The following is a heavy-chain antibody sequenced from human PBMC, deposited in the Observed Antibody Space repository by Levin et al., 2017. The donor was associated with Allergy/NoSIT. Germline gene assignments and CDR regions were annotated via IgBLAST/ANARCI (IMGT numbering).Heavy chain of an antibody. D-gene: IGHD4-17*01. J-gene: IGHJ3*01. Sequence: SQTLSLTCAVYGGSFRGHYWSWIRQPPGQGLEWIGEVNHSGYTNYMPSLKSRVTISVDTSKNQFSLTLTSVTVADSAVYYCVTGVSSVTTDALDFWGQGTTVTVSS. CDR2: VNHSGYT. CDR1: GGSFRGHY. V-gene: IGHV4-34*01. CDR3: VTGVSSVTTDALDF.